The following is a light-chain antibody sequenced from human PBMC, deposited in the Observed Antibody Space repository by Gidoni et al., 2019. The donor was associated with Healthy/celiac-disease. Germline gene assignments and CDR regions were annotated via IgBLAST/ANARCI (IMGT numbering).Light chain of an antibody. CDR1: SSNIGAGYD. V-gene: IGLV1-40*01. Sequence: QSVLTQPPSVSVAPGQRVTISCTGSSSNIGAGYDVHWYQQPPGTAPKLLIYGNNNRPSGVPDRFSGSKSGTSASLAITGLQAEDEADYYCQSYDSSLSGYVFGTGTKVTVL. CDR2: GNN. J-gene: IGLJ1*01. CDR3: QSYDSSLSGYV.